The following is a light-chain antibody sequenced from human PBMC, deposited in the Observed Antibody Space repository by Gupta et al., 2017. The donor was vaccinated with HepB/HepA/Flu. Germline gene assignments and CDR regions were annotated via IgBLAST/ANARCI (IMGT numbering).Light chain of an antibody. J-gene: IGLJ3*02. CDR1: NSNIGNNP. CDR2: SNI. CDR3: AAWDARMKGQV. Sequence: QSVLTQPPSASGTPGQRVTISCSGSNSNIGNNPVNWYQQVPGTAPKLLMYSNIHRHSGVPDRFSGSKSGTSATLAIXGXQAEDEXDYYCAAWDARMKGQVFGGGTKLTVL. V-gene: IGLV1-44*01.